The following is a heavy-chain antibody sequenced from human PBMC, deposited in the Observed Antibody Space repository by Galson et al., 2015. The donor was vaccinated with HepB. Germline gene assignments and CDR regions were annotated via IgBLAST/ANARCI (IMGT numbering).Heavy chain of an antibody. J-gene: IGHJ6*02. CDR3: VRHGNDDFYYAMDV. CDR1: GVSISSRSYY. V-gene: IGHV4-39*01. Sequence: SETLSLTCSVSGVSISSRSYYWSWIRQPPGKGLEWIASIYYSGSTHYSPSLKSRVTISADTSKSQFSLRLASATAADTAVYYCVRHGNDDFYYAMDVWGQGTTVAVSS. CDR2: IYYSGST. D-gene: IGHD1-1*01.